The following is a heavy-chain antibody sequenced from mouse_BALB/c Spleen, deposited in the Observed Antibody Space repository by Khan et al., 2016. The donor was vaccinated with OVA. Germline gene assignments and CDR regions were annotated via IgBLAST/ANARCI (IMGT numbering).Heavy chain of an antibody. V-gene: IGHV1-7*01. Sequence: VQLKQSGAELAKPGASVQMSCKASGYTFTTYWMHWVKQRPGQGLEWIGYINPTSGYTDYSENFKDKATLSADTSSSTAYMQLSRLTSEDSAVYYCTRDRIDYWGQGTTLTVSS. CDR1: GYTFTTYW. CDR2: INPTSGYT. CDR3: TRDRIDY. J-gene: IGHJ2*01.